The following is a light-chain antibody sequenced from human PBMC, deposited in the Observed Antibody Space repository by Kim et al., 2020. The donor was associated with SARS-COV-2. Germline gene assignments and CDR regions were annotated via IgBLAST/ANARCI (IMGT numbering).Light chain of an antibody. CDR1: SVDIGSDDA. CDR2: AAR. J-gene: IGLJ1*01. V-gene: IGLV2-14*04. CDR3: SSYTISVAYV. Sequence: QSITISCTGTSVDIGSDDAGVSGYQQYPGKTPKLLIYAARTRPSGVSDRFSGSISGNTASLTISGLQAEDEADYYCSSYTISVAYVFGTGTKVTVL.